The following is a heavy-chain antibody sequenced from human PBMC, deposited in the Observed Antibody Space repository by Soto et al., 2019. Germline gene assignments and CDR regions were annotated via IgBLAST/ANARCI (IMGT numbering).Heavy chain of an antibody. J-gene: IGHJ3*02. Sequence: GASVKVSCKASGYTFTSYYMHWVRQAPGQGLEWMGIINPSGGSTSYAQKFQGRVTMTRDTSTSTVYMELSSLRSEDTAVYYCARVGRDIVATNPARNNDAFDIWGQGTVVTVSS. D-gene: IGHD5-12*01. V-gene: IGHV1-46*03. CDR2: INPSGGST. CDR1: GYTFTSYY. CDR3: ARVGRDIVATNPARNNDAFDI.